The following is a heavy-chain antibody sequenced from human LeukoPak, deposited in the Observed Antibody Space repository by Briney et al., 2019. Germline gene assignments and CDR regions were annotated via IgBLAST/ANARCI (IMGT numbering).Heavy chain of an antibody. CDR2: ISRSSSTI. V-gene: IGHV3-48*04. J-gene: IGHJ4*02. CDR1: GFTFSRYS. D-gene: IGHD3-10*01. CDR3: ARDGGATMVRGVATYDS. Sequence: GGSLRLSCAASGFTFSRYSMNWVRQAPGKGLEWVSYISRSSSTIHYADSVKGRFTTSRGNAKSSLFLQMNSLRAEDTAVYYCARDGGATMVRGVATYDSWGQGTLVTVSS.